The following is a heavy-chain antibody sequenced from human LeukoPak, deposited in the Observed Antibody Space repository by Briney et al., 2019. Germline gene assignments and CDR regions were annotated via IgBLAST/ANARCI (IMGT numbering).Heavy chain of an antibody. V-gene: IGHV4-34*01. D-gene: IGHD3-10*01. CDR1: GGSFSGYY. Sequence: PSETLSLTCAVYGGSFSGYYWSWIRQPPGKGLEWIGSIYYSGSTYYNPSLKSRVTISVDTSKNQFSLKLSSVTAADTAVYYCARLGFGANWGQGTLVTVSS. CDR2: IYYSGST. CDR3: ARLGFGAN. J-gene: IGHJ4*02.